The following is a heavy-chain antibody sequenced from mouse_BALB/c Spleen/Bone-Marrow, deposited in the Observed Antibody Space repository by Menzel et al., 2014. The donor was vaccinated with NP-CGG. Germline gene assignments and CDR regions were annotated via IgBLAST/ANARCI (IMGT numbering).Heavy chain of an antibody. CDR3: ARQGVYYGKTYYAMDY. V-gene: IGHV5-12-2*01. CDR2: ISNGGGST. D-gene: IGHD2-1*01. Sequence: EVQLVESGGGLVQPGGSLKISCAASGFTFSSYIMSWVRQTPEKRLEWVAYISNGGGSTYYPDTVKGRFTISRDNAKNTLYLQMISLKSEDTAMYYCARQGVYYGKTYYAMDYWGQGTSVTVSS. CDR1: GFTFSSYI. J-gene: IGHJ4*01.